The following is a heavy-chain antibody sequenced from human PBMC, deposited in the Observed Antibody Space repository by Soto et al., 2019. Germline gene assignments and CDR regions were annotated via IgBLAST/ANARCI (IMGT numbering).Heavy chain of an antibody. J-gene: IGHJ4*02. Sequence: GGSLRLSCAASGFTFSSYSMNWVRQAPGKGLEWVSSISSSSSYIYYEDSVKGRFTISRDNAKNSLYLQMNSLRAEDKAVYYCARDTAGGFDYWGQGTLVTVSS. D-gene: IGHD5-18*01. V-gene: IGHV3-21*01. CDR3: ARDTAGGFDY. CDR2: ISSSSSYI. CDR1: GFTFSSYS.